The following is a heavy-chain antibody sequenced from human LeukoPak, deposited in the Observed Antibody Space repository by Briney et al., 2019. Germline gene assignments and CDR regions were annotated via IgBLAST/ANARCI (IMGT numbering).Heavy chain of an antibody. V-gene: IGHV3-49*04. CDR2: IRSKAYGGTR. Sequence: GGSLRLSCTASGFTYGDYAMSWVRQARGKALEGGGFIRSKAYGGTREYAASVKGRFTISRDDSKSIAYLQMNSLKTEDTAVYYCTRGGGYSGYDYYYYYGMDVWGKGTTVTVSS. CDR1: GFTYGDYA. D-gene: IGHD5-12*01. J-gene: IGHJ6*04. CDR3: TRGGGYSGYDYYYYYGMDV.